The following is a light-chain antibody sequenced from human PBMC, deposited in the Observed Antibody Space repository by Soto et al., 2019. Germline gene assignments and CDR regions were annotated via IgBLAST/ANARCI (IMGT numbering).Light chain of an antibody. V-gene: IGKV3-20*01. Sequence: VLTQSPGTLSLCPGDRATLSCRASQSVSSSYFAWFQQKPGQAPRLVLYGASSRAIGIPDRFSGSGSGTDFSLTISRLEPEDFALYYCQQYGSSPITFGQGTRLENK. CDR3: QQYGSSPIT. J-gene: IGKJ5*01. CDR1: QSVSSSY. CDR2: GAS.